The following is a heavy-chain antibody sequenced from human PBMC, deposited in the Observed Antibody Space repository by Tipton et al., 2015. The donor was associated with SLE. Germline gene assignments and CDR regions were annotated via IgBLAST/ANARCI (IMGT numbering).Heavy chain of an antibody. V-gene: IGHV4-34*01. CDR3: ARVWRRSAFDI. J-gene: IGHJ3*02. Sequence: TLSLTCAVYGGSFSGYYWGWIRQPPGKGLEWIGENNHSGSTNYNPSLKSRVTISVDTSKNQFALKLSSVTAADTAVYYCARVWRRSAFDIWGQGTMVIVSS. CDR2: NNHSGST. D-gene: IGHD1-1*01. CDR1: GGSFSGYY.